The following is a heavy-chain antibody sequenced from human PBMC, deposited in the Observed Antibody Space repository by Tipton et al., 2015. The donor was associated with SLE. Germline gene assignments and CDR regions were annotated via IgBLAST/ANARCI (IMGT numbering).Heavy chain of an antibody. J-gene: IGHJ2*01. CDR1: GGSISSHY. CDR3: ARDDGGPGGFDL. D-gene: IGHD5-24*01. CDR2: LYYSGST. V-gene: IGHV4-59*11. Sequence: TLSLTCPVSGGSISSHYWSWIRQPPGKGLEWIGYLYYSGSTNYNPSLKSRDTISVDTSKNQFSLKLSSVTAADTAVYFCARDDGGPGGFDLWGRGTLVTVSS.